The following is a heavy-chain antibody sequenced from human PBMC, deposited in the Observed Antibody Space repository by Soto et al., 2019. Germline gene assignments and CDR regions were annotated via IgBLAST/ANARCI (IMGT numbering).Heavy chain of an antibody. CDR2: IIPILGTA. J-gene: IGHJ4*02. CDR3: ARDPGPVTPDGDY. CDR1: GGTFSSYA. D-gene: IGHD4-17*01. Sequence: QVQLVQSGAEVKKPGSSVKVSCKASGGTFSSYAISWVRQAPGQGLEWMGGIIPILGTANYAQKCQGRVTITADESTSTADMELSSLRSEDTAVYYCARDPGPVTPDGDYWGQGTLVTVSS. V-gene: IGHV1-69*01.